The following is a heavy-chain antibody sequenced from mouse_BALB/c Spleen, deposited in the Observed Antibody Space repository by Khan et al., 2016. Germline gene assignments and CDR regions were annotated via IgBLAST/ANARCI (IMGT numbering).Heavy chain of an antibody. CDR2: INTETGEP. CDR1: GYTFTDYS. CDR3: ATSRGSSYYYDAMDY. J-gene: IGHJ4*01. Sequence: QIQLVQSGPELKKPGETVKISCKASGYTFTDYSIHWVKQAPGKGLKWMGWINTETGEPTYADDFKGRFAFSLETSASTAYLQINNLKNEDTATYFCATSRGSSYYYDAMDYWGQGTSVTVSS. D-gene: IGHD1-1*01. V-gene: IGHV9-2-1*01.